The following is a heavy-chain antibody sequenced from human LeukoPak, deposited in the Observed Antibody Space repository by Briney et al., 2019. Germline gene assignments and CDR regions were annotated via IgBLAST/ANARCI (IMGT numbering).Heavy chain of an antibody. Sequence: ASVKVSCKASGYTFIDYYIHWVRQAPGQGLEWVGWINPRNGGTIYAEKFQGRVTLTRDTSIKTGYLELNRLRSDDTAVYFCARGEVYYGSGSYRPPRKYNWFDPWGQGTLVTVSS. CDR3: ARGEVYYGSGSYRPPRKYNWFDP. D-gene: IGHD3-10*01. CDR2: INPRNGGT. J-gene: IGHJ5*02. CDR1: GYTFIDYY. V-gene: IGHV1-2*02.